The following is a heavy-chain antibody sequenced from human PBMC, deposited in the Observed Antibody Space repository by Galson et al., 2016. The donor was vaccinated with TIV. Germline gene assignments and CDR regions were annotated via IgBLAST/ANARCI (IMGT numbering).Heavy chain of an antibody. J-gene: IGHJ4*02. CDR3: ATTTPAIIQLGYYFDS. V-gene: IGHV3-53*01. CDR2: IYSDGTT. Sequence: SLRLSCAASGFTFSTFSITYMSWVRQAPGKGLEWVSLIYSDGTTYYADSVKGRFTISRDNSKNTLYLQLNSLRADDTAVYYCATTTPAIIQLGYYFDSWGQGTLVTVSS. CDR1: GFTFSTFSITY. D-gene: IGHD6-6*01.